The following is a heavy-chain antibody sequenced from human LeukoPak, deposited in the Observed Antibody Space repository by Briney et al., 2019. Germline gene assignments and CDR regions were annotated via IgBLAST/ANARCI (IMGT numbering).Heavy chain of an antibody. V-gene: IGHV4-39*01. D-gene: IGHD6-19*01. CDR2: INYSGTT. CDR3: ARRGPTSGRRDVFVY. CDR1: GGSFSSSSGYY. J-gene: IGHJ4*02. Sequence: PSETLSLTCTVSGGSFSSSSGYYWGWTRQAPGKGLEWIGSINYSGTTYYNPSLRSPVTISVDTSKKQLSLRLSSVTAADTAVYYCARRGPTSGRRDVFVYWGEGTLVTVSS.